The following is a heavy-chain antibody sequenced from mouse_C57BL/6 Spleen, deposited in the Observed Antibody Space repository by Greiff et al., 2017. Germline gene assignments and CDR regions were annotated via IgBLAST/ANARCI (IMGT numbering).Heavy chain of an antibody. J-gene: IGHJ1*03. D-gene: IGHD2-3*01. CDR2: ISDGGSYT. CDR3: AREGLLRYFDV. V-gene: IGHV5-4*01. CDR1: GFTFSSYA. Sequence: EVQGVESGGGLVKPGGSLKLSCAASGFTFSSYAMSWVRQTPEKRLEWVATISDGGSYTYYPDNVKGRFTISRDNAKNNLYLQMSHLKSEDTAMYYCAREGLLRYFDVWGTGTTVTVSS.